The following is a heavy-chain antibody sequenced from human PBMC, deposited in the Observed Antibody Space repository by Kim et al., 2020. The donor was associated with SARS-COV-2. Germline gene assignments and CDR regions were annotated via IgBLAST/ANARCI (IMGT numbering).Heavy chain of an antibody. V-gene: IGHV3-64*01. CDR3: ARGSYDYVWGSPQD. D-gene: IGHD3-16*01. Sequence: GGSLRLSCAASGFTFSSYAMHWVRQAPGKGLEYVSAISSNGGSTYYANSVKGRFTISRDNSKNTLYLQMGSLRAEDMAVYYCARGSYDYVWGSPQDWGQGTLVTVSS. CDR2: ISSNGGST. CDR1: GFTFSSYA. J-gene: IGHJ4*02.